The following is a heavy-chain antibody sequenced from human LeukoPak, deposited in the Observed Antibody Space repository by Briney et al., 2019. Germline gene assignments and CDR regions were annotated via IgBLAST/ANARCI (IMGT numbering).Heavy chain of an antibody. CDR3: ARNHYYYYMDV. CDR1: GFTVSSNY. CDR2: IYSGGTT. J-gene: IGHJ6*03. V-gene: IGHV3-53*01. Sequence: GGSLRLSCAASGFTVSSNYMNWVRQAPGKGLEWVSIIYSGGTTYYADSVKGRFTISRDNAKNSLYLQMNSLRAEDTAVYYCARNHYYYYMDVWGKGTTVTISS.